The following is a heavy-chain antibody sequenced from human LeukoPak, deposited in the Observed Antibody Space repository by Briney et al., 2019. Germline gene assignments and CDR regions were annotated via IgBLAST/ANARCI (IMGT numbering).Heavy chain of an antibody. CDR1: GGSISSYY. V-gene: IGHV4-59*01. CDR2: IYYSGST. J-gene: IGHJ5*02. D-gene: IGHD1-26*01. Sequence: PSETLSLTCTVSGGSISSYYWSWIRQPPGKGLEWIGYIYYSGSTNYNPSLKSRVTISVDTSKNQFSLKLSSVTAADTAVYYCARQTASSGSYYPPNWFDPWGRGTLVTVSS. CDR3: ARQTASSGSYYPPNWFDP.